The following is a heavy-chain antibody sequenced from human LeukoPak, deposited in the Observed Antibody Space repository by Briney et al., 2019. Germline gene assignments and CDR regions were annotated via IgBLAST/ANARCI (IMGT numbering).Heavy chain of an antibody. D-gene: IGHD1-1*01. CDR3: ARLTGTTGFDY. V-gene: IGHV3-7*01. CDR2: IRQDGSDK. Sequence: GGSLRLSCAVSGFTFTDYWMNWVRQAPGKGLEWVASIRQDGSDKYYVDSLRGRFTISRDNAKNSLYLQLNSLRADDTAVYYCARLTGTTGFDYWGQGTLVTVSS. CDR1: GFTFTDYW. J-gene: IGHJ4*02.